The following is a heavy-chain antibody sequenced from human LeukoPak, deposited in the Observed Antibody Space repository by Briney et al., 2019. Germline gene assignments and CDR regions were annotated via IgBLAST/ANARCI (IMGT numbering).Heavy chain of an antibody. CDR2: ISGDGGSA. Sequence: PGGSLRLSCAASGFTFDDYAMLWVRQAPGKGLEWVAIISGDGGSAYYADSVKGRFTISRDNSKNSLYLQMNSLRTEDTAWYYCAKDPSDGGFGIYYFDYWGQGTLVTVSS. CDR1: GFTFDDYA. CDR3: AKDPSDGGFGIYYFDY. J-gene: IGHJ4*02. D-gene: IGHD3-10*01. V-gene: IGHV3-43*02.